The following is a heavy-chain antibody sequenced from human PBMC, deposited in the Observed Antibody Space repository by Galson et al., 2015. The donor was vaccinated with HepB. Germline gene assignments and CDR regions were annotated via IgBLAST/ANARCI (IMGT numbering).Heavy chain of an antibody. CDR1: GGTFSSYA. CDR3: ARVSRIAARPAYCGGDCYDGSFDY. Sequence: SVKVSCKASGGTFSSYAISWVRQAPGQGLEWMGGIIPIFGTANYAQKFQGRVTITADEPTSTAYMELSSLRSEDTAVYYCARVSRIAARPAYCGGDCYDGSFDYWGQGTLVTVSS. D-gene: IGHD2-21*02. CDR2: IIPIFGTA. J-gene: IGHJ4*02. V-gene: IGHV1-69*13.